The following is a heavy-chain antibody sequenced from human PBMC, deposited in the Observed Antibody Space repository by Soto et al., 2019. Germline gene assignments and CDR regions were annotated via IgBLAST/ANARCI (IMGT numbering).Heavy chain of an antibody. CDR3: ARSKYYYDSSGYYSDY. Sequence: GPVKVSCKASGYTFTSYGISWVRQAPGQGLEWMGWISAYNGNTNYAQKLQGRVTMTTDTSTSTAYMELRSLRSDDTAVYYCARSKYYYDSSGYYSDYWGQGTLVTVSS. V-gene: IGHV1-18*01. CDR2: ISAYNGNT. D-gene: IGHD3-22*01. CDR1: GYTFTSYG. J-gene: IGHJ4*02.